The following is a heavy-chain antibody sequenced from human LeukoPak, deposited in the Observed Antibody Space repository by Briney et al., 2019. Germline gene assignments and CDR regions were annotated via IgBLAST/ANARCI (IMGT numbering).Heavy chain of an antibody. Sequence: GASVRVSCKASGGTFSSYAISWVRQAPGQGLEWMGGIIPIFGTANYAQKFQGRVTITADESTSTAYMELSSLRAEDTAVYYCAKDGDDSSGYWTYYFDYWGQGTLVTVSS. D-gene: IGHD3-22*01. J-gene: IGHJ4*02. V-gene: IGHV1-69*01. CDR1: GGTFSSYA. CDR3: AKDGDDSSGYWTYYFDY. CDR2: IIPIFGTA.